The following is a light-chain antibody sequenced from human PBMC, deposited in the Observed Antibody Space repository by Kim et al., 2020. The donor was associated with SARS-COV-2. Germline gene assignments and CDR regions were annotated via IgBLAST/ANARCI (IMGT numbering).Light chain of an antibody. CDR3: QSYNRDNVI. V-gene: IGLV6-57*03. Sequence: GNTGPTYCTRRSGRLDEDYGQWYQQRPGGVPTTVIYEDDQRPSGVSDRFSGSIDNSSNSASLTISGLRTEDEADYYCQSYNRDNVIFGGGTQLTVL. J-gene: IGLJ2*01. CDR2: EDD. CDR1: SGRLDEDY.